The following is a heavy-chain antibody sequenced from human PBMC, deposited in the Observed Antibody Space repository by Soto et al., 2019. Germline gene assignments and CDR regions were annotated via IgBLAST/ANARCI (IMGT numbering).Heavy chain of an antibody. CDR2: IYHSGST. Sequence: PSETPSLTCAVSGGSIGSGGDSWSWIRQPPGKGLEWIGYIYHSGSTYYNPSLKSRVTISVDRSKNQFSLKLSSVTAADTAVHYCASGQQLVRNYWGQGTLVTVSS. D-gene: IGHD6-13*01. CDR3: ASGQQLVRNY. V-gene: IGHV4-30-2*01. CDR1: GGSIGSGGDS. J-gene: IGHJ4*02.